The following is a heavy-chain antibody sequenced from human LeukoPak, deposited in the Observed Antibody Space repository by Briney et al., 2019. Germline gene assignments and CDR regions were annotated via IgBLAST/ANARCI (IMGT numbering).Heavy chain of an antibody. Sequence: GGSLRLSCAASGFTVSSNYMSWVRQAPGKVLEWVSSITTSSTYTFYADSVKGRFTISRDNAKNSLYLQMNSLRVEDTAVYYCARDPYSGSYGDSYYYYMDVWGKGTTVTISS. CDR1: GFTVSSNY. CDR3: ARDPYSGSYGDSYYYYMDV. D-gene: IGHD1-26*01. J-gene: IGHJ6*03. CDR2: ITTSSTYT. V-gene: IGHV3-21*01.